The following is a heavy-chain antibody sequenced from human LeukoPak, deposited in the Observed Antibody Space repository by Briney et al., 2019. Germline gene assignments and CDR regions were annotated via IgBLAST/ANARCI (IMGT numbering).Heavy chain of an antibody. Sequence: ASVKVSCKASGYTFTSYGISWVRQAPGQGLEWMGWISAYNGNTNFAQKLQGRVTMTTDTSTSTAYMELRSLRSDDTAVYYCARLHYDSMQHWFDPWGQGTLVTVSS. CDR2: ISAYNGNT. V-gene: IGHV1-18*01. CDR1: GYTFTSYG. CDR3: ARLHYDSMQHWFDP. J-gene: IGHJ5*02. D-gene: IGHD3-22*01.